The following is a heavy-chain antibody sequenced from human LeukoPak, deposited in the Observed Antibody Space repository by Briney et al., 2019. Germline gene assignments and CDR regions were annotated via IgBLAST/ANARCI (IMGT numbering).Heavy chain of an antibody. CDR3: ARGGRVLELPLVRLFAS. CDR2: INHSGNT. Sequence: PSETLSFTCAVYGGSFSHYYWNWTRQPPGKGLEWIGEINHSGNTYYNPSLKSRVTISIDTSKNQFSLQMTFVTAADTAVYYCARGGRVLELPLVRLFASWGQGTLVTVSS. CDR1: GGSFSHYY. J-gene: IGHJ4*02. V-gene: IGHV4-34*01. D-gene: IGHD1-1*01.